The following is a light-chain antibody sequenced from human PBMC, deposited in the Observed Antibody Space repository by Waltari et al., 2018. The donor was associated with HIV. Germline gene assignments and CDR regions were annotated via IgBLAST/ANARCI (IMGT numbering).Light chain of an antibody. CDR2: GAS. CDR3: QQYRRSPLT. Sequence: EIVLTQSPGTLALSLGKRATLSCRASQSVSSTYLAGYQQKPGQPPRHLIYGASTRATGIPDRFSGSGSGTDFTLTISRVEPEDSAVYYCQQYRRSPLTCGGGTKVEIK. CDR1: QSVSSTY. V-gene: IGKV3-20*01. J-gene: IGKJ4*01.